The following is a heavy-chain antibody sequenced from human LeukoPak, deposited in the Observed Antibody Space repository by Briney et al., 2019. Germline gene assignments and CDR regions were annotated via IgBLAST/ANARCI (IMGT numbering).Heavy chain of an antibody. Sequence: SETLSLTCTVSGGSISSYYWSWIRQPPGKGLEWIGYIYYSGSTNYNPSLKSRVTISVDTSKNQFSLKLSSVTAADTAVYYCARLTNYDFWSKYNWFDPWGQGTLVTVSS. J-gene: IGHJ5*02. CDR3: ARLTNYDFWSKYNWFDP. V-gene: IGHV4-59*08. D-gene: IGHD3-3*01. CDR1: GGSISSYY. CDR2: IYYSGST.